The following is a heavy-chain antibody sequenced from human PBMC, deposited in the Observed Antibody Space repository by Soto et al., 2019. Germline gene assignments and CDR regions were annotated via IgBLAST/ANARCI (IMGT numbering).Heavy chain of an antibody. V-gene: IGHV3-33*05. J-gene: IGHJ6*02. Sequence: QVQLVESGGGVVQPGTSLRLSCTASGFTFNSYGIHWVRQAPGKGLEWLALIEYNAKNRFYADSVKGRFSISRDNSRNTVYLQVNGLRAEDTAVYYCAREGDDYCSGTRCGHYYGLDVWGQGTTVIVSS. CDR1: GFTFNSYG. CDR3: AREGDDYCSGTRCGHYYGLDV. D-gene: IGHD2-15*01. CDR2: IEYNAKNR.